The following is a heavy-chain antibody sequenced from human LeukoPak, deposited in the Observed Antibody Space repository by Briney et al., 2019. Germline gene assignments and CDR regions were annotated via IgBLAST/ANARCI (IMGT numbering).Heavy chain of an antibody. CDR1: GGSIGSYY. CDR3: ARDSPTVTTPFTFDY. Sequence: SETLSVNCTVSGGSIGSYYWIWIRQPPGKGLEWIGYISYSGSTNYNPSLKSRVTISVDTSKNQFSLKLSSVTAADTAVYYCARDSPTVTTPFTFDYWGQGTLVTVSS. CDR2: ISYSGST. J-gene: IGHJ4*02. V-gene: IGHV4-59*01. D-gene: IGHD4-17*01.